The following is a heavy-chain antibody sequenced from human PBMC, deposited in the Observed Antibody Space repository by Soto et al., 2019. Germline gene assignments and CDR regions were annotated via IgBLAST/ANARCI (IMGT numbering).Heavy chain of an antibody. CDR3: ARADRSAFEV. Sequence: EEQLVESGGGLVQLGGSLRLSCAASGFSVSEKHLGWVRQAPGEGLEWVSTIYSTYGRGRTGYADSVEGRFTISRDNSKNTLSLQMNTLRAEDTAVYYCARADRSAFEVWGQGAMVIVSS. V-gene: IGHV3-66*01. J-gene: IGHJ3*01. CDR1: GFSVSEKH. CDR2: IYSTYGRGRT.